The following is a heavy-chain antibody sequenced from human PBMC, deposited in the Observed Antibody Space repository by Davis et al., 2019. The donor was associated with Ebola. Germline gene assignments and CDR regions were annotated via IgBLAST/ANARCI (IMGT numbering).Heavy chain of an antibody. V-gene: IGHV1-69*13. CDR2: IIPIFGTA. CDR3: ARSLLYYDILTGRLDAFDI. J-gene: IGHJ3*02. Sequence: SVKVSCKASGGTFSSYAISWVRQAPGQGLEWMGGIIPIFGTANYAQKFQGRVTITADASTSTAYMELSSLRSEDTAVYYCARSLLYYDILTGRLDAFDIWGQGTMVTVSS. CDR1: GGTFSSYA. D-gene: IGHD3-9*01.